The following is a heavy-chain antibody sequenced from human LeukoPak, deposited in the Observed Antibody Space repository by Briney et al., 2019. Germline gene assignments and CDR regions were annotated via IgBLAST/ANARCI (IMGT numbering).Heavy chain of an antibody. D-gene: IGHD3-22*01. CDR1: GFTFSSYE. J-gene: IGHJ4*02. Sequence: PGGSLRLSCAASGFTFSSYEMNWVRQAPGKGLEWVSYIGSTGDTKYYADSVKGRLTISRDNAKNSVYLQMNSLRAEDTAVYYCARSLRGYYGSSAHGGQGTLVTVSS. CDR2: IGSTGDTK. CDR3: ARSLRGYYGSSAH. V-gene: IGHV3-48*03.